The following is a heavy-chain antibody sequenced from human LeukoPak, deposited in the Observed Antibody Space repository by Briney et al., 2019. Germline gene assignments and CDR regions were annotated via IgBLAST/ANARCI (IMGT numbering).Heavy chain of an antibody. CDR2: MNPNSGNT. D-gene: IGHD6-13*01. CDR3: ARDKTDSSTYSWFDP. Sequence: ASVKVSCKASGYTFTTYDITWVRQATGQALEWMGWMNPNSGNTAYAQKFQGRVTMTRDTSTSTIYMELSSLRSEDTAVYYCARDKTDSSTYSWFDPWGQGTLVTVSS. V-gene: IGHV1-8*02. J-gene: IGHJ5*02. CDR1: GYTFTTYD.